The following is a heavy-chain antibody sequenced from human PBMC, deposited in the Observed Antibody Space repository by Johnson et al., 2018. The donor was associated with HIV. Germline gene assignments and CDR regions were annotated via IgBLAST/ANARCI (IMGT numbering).Heavy chain of an antibody. J-gene: IGHJ3*02. Sequence: VQLVESGGGVVQPGGSLRLSCAASGFTFSKYGMHWVRQAPGTGLDWVAFIRYDGSNKYYADSVKGRFTISRDNSKNTLYLQMNSLRAEDTAVYYCAKEDPVRGYSGYVDAFDIWGQGTMVTVSS. V-gene: IGHV3-30*02. D-gene: IGHD5-12*01. CDR3: AKEDPVRGYSGYVDAFDI. CDR1: GFTFSKYG. CDR2: IRYDGSNK.